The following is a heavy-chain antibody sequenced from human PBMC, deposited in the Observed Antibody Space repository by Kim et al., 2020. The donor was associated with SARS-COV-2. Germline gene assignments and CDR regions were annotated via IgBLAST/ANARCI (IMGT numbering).Heavy chain of an antibody. J-gene: IGHJ4*02. CDR3: AVLRGSATPFDY. Sequence: TYTDSVGGRFTISRDNAKTTLYLEMTSVRADDTAVYYCAVLRGSATPFDYWGQGTLVTVST. D-gene: IGHD3-16*01. V-gene: IGHV3-74*03.